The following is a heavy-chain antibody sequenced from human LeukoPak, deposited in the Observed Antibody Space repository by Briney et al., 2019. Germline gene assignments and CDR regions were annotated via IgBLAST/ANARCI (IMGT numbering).Heavy chain of an antibody. CDR1: GFTFSSYA. CDR2: ISGSGGST. Sequence: GSLRLSCAASGFTFSSYAMSWVRQAPGKGLEWVSAISGSGGSTYYADSVKGRFTISRDNSKNTLYLQMDSLTADDTAVYYCAKIYDFWSGPPGDDALDIWGQGTMVAVSS. D-gene: IGHD3-3*01. V-gene: IGHV3-23*01. J-gene: IGHJ3*02. CDR3: AKIYDFWSGPPGDDALDI.